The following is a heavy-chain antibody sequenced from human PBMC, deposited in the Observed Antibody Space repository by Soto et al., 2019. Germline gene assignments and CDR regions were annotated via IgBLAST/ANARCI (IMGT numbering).Heavy chain of an antibody. D-gene: IGHD5-18*01. V-gene: IGHV1-3*01. CDR3: ARGLLGYSYGSLGY. CDR1: GYTFTSYA. Sequence: ASVKVSFKASGYTFTSYAMHWLRQAPGQRLEWMGWINAGNGNTKYSQKFQGRVTITRDTSASTAYMELSSLRSEDTAVYYCARGLLGYSYGSLGYWGQGTLVTVSS. CDR2: INAGNGNT. J-gene: IGHJ4*02.